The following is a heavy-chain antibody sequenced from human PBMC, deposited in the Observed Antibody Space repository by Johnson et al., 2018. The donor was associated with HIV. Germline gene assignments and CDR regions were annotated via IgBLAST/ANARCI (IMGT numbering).Heavy chain of an antibody. CDR1: GFTFSSYG. D-gene: IGHD6-6*01. V-gene: IGHV3-30*18. CDR2: ISHDGSNK. J-gene: IGHJ3*02. CDR3: AKERQLVRAFDI. Sequence: QVQLVESGGGVVQPGRSLRLSCAASGFTFSSYGMHWVRQAPGKGLEWVAVISHDGSNKYYADSVKGRFTFSRDNSKNTLYLQMNSLRAVDTAVYYCAKERQLVRAFDIWGQGTMVTVSA.